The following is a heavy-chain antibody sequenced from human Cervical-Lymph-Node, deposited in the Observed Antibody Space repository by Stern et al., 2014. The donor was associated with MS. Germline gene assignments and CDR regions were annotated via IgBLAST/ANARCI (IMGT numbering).Heavy chain of an antibody. CDR1: GGSVSSRSYY. J-gene: IGHJ3*02. CDR3: ARDLPSGGRPGAFDI. CDR2: IYSSRGT. V-gene: IGHV4-61*01. Sequence: QVQLQESGPGLVKPSETLSLTCTVSGGSVSSRSYYWTWIRQPPGKGLGWVGVIYSSRGTTYNPTLKSRVTISVDTSKTQFSLKMSSVTAADTAVYYCARDLPSGGRPGAFDIWGQGTMVTVSS. D-gene: IGHD2-15*01.